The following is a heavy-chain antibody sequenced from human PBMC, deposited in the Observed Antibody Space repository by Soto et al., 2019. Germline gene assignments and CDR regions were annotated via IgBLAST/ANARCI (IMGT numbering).Heavy chain of an antibody. V-gene: IGHV5-51*01. J-gene: IGHJ4*02. CDR1: GYSFTSYW. CDR2: IYPGDSDT. CDR3: ARRGKLSSMTNYFDS. Sequence: GESLKISCKGSGYSFTSYWIAWVRQMPWKGLECMGIIYPGDSDTRYSPSFQGQVTISVDKSINTAYLQWSSLRASDTAIYYCARRGKLSSMTNYFDSWGQGALVTVSS. D-gene: IGHD1-1*01.